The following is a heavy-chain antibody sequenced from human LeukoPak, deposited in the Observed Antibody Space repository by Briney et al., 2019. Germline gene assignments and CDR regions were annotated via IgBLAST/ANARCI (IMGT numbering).Heavy chain of an antibody. D-gene: IGHD3-9*01. CDR3: ARGRSGFDWDDGGGFDP. V-gene: IGHV1-69*01. Sequence: SVKVSCKASGGTFNTYGVGWVRQAPGQGLERMGGIIPSSGTTNYAQKFQGRVTITADESTSTAYMDLSSLTSQDTAVYYCARGRSGFDWDDGGGFDPWGQGTLVTVSS. CDR2: IIPSSGTT. J-gene: IGHJ5*02. CDR1: GGTFNTYG.